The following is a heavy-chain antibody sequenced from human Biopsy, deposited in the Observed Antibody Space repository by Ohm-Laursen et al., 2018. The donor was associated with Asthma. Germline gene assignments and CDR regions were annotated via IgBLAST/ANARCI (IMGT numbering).Heavy chain of an antibody. J-gene: IGHJ4*02. V-gene: IGHV4-34*01. CDR2: THHSGYT. CDR1: GGSFSSNY. CDR3: VRHQYSSSWSTFDY. D-gene: IGHD3-22*01. Sequence: SDTLSLTCPVYGGSFSSNYWSWIRQTPGKGLEWLGDTHHSGYTNYNPSLSSRLTLSVDTSKNQLSLKMSSVTAADTAVYFCVRHQYSSSWSTFDYWGQGALVTVSS.